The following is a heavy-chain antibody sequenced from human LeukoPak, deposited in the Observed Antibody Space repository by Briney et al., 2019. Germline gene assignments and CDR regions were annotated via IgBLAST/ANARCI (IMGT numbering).Heavy chain of an antibody. CDR1: GITLSNYG. J-gene: IGHJ3*02. D-gene: IGHD6-6*01. Sequence: PGGSLRLSCAVSGITLSNYGMSWVRQAPGKGLEWVAGISDSGGTTNYADSVKGRFTISRDNSKNTLYLQMNSLRAEDTAVYYCARVGSSPKTDAFDIWGQGTMVTVSS. CDR3: ARVGSSPKTDAFDI. V-gene: IGHV3-23*01. CDR2: ISDSGGTT.